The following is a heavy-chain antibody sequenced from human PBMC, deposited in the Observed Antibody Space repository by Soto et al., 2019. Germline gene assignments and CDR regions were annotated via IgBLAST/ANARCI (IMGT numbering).Heavy chain of an antibody. CDR2: IYSGGST. CDR1: GFTVSSNY. V-gene: IGHV3-66*01. Sequence: PGGSLRLSCAASGFTVSSNYMSWVRQAPGKGLEWVSVIYSGGSTYYADSVKGRFTISRDNSKNTLYLQMNSLRAEDTAVYYCARELYSRSPTDYWAQGTLVTVSS. D-gene: IGHD6-13*01. CDR3: ARELYSRSPTDY. J-gene: IGHJ4*02.